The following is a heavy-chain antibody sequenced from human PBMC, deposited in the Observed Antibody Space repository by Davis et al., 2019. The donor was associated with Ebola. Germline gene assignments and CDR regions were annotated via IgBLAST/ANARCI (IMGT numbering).Heavy chain of an antibody. Sequence: SCVSSGFTFSNARMNWVRLVPGKGLEWVGRIKGKPDGGTTDYPAPVKGRFTISRDDSKNTLYLQMNSLKTEDTAVYFCTTGSYYYESSGSDAFDIWGQGTMVTVSS. CDR1: GFTFSNAR. CDR3: TTGSYYYESSGSDAFDI. CDR2: IKGKPDGGTT. J-gene: IGHJ3*02. V-gene: IGHV3-15*07. D-gene: IGHD3-22*01.